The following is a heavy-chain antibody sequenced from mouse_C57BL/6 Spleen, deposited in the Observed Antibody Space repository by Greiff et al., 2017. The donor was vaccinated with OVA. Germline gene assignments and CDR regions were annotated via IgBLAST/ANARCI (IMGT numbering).Heavy chain of an antibody. J-gene: IGHJ2*01. V-gene: IGHV1-69*01. D-gene: IGHD2-1*01. CDR3: ARWLYGNYEN. Sequence: QVQLQQPGAELVMPGASVKLSCKASGYTFTSYWMHWVKQRPGQGLEWIGEIDPSDSYTNYNQKLKGKSTLTVDKSSSTAYMQLSSLTSEDSAVYYCARWLYGNYENWGQGTTLTVSS. CDR2: IDPSDSYT. CDR1: GYTFTSYW.